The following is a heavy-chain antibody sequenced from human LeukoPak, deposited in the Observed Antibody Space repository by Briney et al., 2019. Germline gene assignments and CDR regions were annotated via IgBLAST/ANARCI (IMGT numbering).Heavy chain of an antibody. D-gene: IGHD6-13*01. J-gene: IGHJ4*02. CDR1: GFTVSSDY. CDR3: AKRNSSWEDY. V-gene: IGHV3-66*01. Sequence: GGSLRLSCAASGFTVSSDYMNWVRQAPGKGLEWVSVIYSGGSTYYADSVKGRFTISRDNPENTLYLQMNSLRAEDTAVYYCAKRNSSWEDYWGQGTLVTVSS. CDR2: IYSGGST.